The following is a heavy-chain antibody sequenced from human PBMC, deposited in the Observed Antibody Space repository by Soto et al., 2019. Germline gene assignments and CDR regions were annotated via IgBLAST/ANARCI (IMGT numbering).Heavy chain of an antibody. CDR3: VKGEYYYDSSGYYPFDY. CDR1: GFTFSIYA. D-gene: IGHD3-22*01. CDR2: ISTNGGST. V-gene: IGHV3-64D*06. J-gene: IGHJ4*02. Sequence: PGGSLRLSCSASGFTFSIYAMHWVPQAPGKGLEYVSSISTNGGSTDYADSVKGRFTISRDNSKNTVYLQMSSLRVEDTAVYYCVKGEYYYDSSGYYPFDYWGQGT.